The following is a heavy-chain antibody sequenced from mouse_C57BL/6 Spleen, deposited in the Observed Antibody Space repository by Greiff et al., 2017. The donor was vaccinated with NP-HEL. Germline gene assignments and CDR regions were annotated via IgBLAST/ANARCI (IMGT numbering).Heavy chain of an antibody. CDR3: TRERSSTTVVAPYYAMDY. D-gene: IGHD1-1*01. Sequence: EVQLVESGEGLVKPGGSLKLSCAASGFTFSSYAMSWVRQTPEKRLEWVAYISSGGDYIHYADTVKGRFTISRDNARNTLYLQMSSLKSEDTAMYYCTRERSSTTVVAPYYAMDYWGQGTSVTVSS. V-gene: IGHV5-9-1*02. CDR2: ISSGGDYI. J-gene: IGHJ4*01. CDR1: GFTFSSYA.